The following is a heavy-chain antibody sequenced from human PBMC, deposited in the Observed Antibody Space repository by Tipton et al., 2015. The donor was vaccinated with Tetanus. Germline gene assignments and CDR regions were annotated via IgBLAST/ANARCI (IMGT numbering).Heavy chain of an antibody. Sequence: QSGAEVKEPGASVKVSCKASGYNFVNFGITWVRQAPGQGLEWVGWISAYNGKTKYAQKLQGRVTMTTDRSASTAYMDLRRLRPDDTAVYDCARVQEQRIYFYGMDVWGQGTTVTVSS. J-gene: IGHJ6*02. CDR1: GYNFVNFG. D-gene: IGHD6-25*01. CDR3: ARVQEQRIYFYGMDV. V-gene: IGHV1-18*01. CDR2: ISAYNGKT.